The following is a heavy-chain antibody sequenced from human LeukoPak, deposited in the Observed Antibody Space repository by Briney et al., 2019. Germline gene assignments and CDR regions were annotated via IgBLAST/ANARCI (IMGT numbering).Heavy chain of an antibody. CDR3: ARDRSYYGSGNYGMDV. CDR2: IKQDGSEK. Sequence: PGGSLSLSCAASGFTFSSYWLSWVRQPPGKGLEWVAKIKQDGSEKYYMDSLKGRFTSSRDNAKTSLYLQMNSLRAEDTAVYYCARDRSYYGSGNYGMDVWGQGTTVTVSS. V-gene: IGHV3-7*01. J-gene: IGHJ6*02. CDR1: GFTFSSYW. D-gene: IGHD3-10*01.